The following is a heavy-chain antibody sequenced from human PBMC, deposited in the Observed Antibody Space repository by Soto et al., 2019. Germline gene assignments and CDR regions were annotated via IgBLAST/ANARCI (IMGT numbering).Heavy chain of an antibody. J-gene: IGHJ3*02. CDR2: ISGSGGST. CDR1: GFTFSSYA. CDR3: AKDLWFDGMIVVVTNDALDI. D-gene: IGHD3-22*01. V-gene: IGHV3-23*01. Sequence: GGSLRLSCAASGFTFSSYAMSWVRQAPGKGLEWVSAISGSGGSTYYADSVKGRFTISRDNSKNTLYLQMNSLRAEDTAVYYCAKDLWFDGMIVVVTNDALDIWGQGTMVTVS.